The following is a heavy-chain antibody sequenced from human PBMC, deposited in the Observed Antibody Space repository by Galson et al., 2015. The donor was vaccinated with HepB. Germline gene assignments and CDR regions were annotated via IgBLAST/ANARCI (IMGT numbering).Heavy chain of an antibody. CDR3: ARVVYSVYDDYYDC. CDR2: ISSTGSAI. CDR1: GFTFNIYT. V-gene: IGHV3-48*02. D-gene: IGHD5/OR15-5a*01. J-gene: IGHJ4*02. Sequence: SLRLSCAASGFTFNIYTMSWVRQAPGKGLVWISYISSTGSAIDYADSVKGRFTVSRDNAKNSLYLQMNSLRDEDTAVYYCARVVYSVYDDYYDCWGQGALVTVSS.